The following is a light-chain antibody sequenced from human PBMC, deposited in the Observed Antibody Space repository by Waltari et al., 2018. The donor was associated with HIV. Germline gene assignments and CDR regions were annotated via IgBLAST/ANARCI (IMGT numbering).Light chain of an antibody. J-gene: IGLJ3*02. CDR1: SSNIGDNY. Sequence: QSALTQPPSTSGTPGQTVTIPCSGSSSNIGDNYVSWYQQLPGTAPKLLIYRNSQRPPGVRDRFSVSKSGTSASLAINDLRSEDEAEYHCAAWDDSLSGWVFGGGTNLTVL. V-gene: IGLV1-47*01. CDR2: RNS. CDR3: AAWDDSLSGWV.